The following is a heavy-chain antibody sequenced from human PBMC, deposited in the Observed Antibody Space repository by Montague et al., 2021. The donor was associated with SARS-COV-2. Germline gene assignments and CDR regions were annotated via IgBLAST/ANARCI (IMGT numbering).Heavy chain of an antibody. CDR1: GASVSSINW. J-gene: IGHJ4*02. CDR2: IHHTGIT. Sequence: SETLSLTCAVSGASVSSINWWSWVRQPPGRGLEWIAEIHHTGITNFNPSTRSRVAISLDASKNQLSLTLISVTAADTAIYYCTSHPFFLQLDSWGQGTLVSVSS. V-gene: IGHV4-4*02. CDR3: TSHPFFLQLDS.